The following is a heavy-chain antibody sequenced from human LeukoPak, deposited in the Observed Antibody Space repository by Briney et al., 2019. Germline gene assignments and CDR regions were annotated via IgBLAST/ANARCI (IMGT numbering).Heavy chain of an antibody. CDR1: GFSFSNYA. CDR2: ITPSGGST. CDR3: AKATLQWELHPSSIDS. D-gene: IGHD1-26*01. Sequence: GGSLRLSCGASGFSFSNYAMNWVRQGPGKGLEWVSSITPSGGSTYYTVSVRGRFTISRDNSKNILFLQMDSLGAEDTALYYCAKATLQWELHPSSIDSWGQGALVTVSS. V-gene: IGHV3-23*01. J-gene: IGHJ4*02.